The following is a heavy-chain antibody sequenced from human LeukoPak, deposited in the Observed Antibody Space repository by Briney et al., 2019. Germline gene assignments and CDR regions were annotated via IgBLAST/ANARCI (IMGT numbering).Heavy chain of an antibody. CDR1: GFTFDDYG. CDR3: ARVVATMDYYYYMDV. D-gene: IGHD5-12*01. V-gene: IGHV3-20*04. J-gene: IGHJ6*03. CDR2: INWNGGST. Sequence: GGSLRLSCAASGFTFDDYGMSWVRQAPGKGLEWVSGINWNGGSTGYADSVKGRFTISRDNAKNSLYLQMNSLRAEDTALYYCARVVATMDYYYYMDVWGKGTTVTVSS.